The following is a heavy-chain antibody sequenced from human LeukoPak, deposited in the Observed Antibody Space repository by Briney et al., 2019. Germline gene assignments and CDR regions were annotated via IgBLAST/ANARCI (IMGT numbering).Heavy chain of an antibody. J-gene: IGHJ4*02. D-gene: IGHD1-26*01. CDR2: INPNSAGT. CDR1: GYTFTCYY. V-gene: IGHV1-2*02. Sequence: ASVKVSCKASGYTFTCYYMHWVRQAPGQGQEWMGWINPNSAGTNYPQKFQGTVTMTRATSISPAYLELSRLRSDDTAVYYCASDGTGATPFAYWGQGPLVTVSS. CDR3: ASDGTGATPFAY.